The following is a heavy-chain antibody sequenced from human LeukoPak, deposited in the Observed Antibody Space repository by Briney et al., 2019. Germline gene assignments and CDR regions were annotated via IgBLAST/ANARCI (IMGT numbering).Heavy chain of an antibody. Sequence: SETLSLTCTVSGASITSFYYNWIPQSAGRGLEWIGRIHTNGGTDYRPSLNSRVTMSVDTSKKQISLKLTSVTAADTAVYFCSRGGGYGDYWGQGILVTVSS. CDR2: IHTNGGT. CDR3: SRGGGYGDY. J-gene: IGHJ4*02. CDR1: GASITSFY. D-gene: IGHD5-12*01. V-gene: IGHV4-4*07.